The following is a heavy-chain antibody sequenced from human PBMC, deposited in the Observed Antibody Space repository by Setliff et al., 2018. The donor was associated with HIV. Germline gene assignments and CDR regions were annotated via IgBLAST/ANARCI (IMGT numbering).Heavy chain of an antibody. D-gene: IGHD6-19*01. CDR2: IRSKADKYAT. V-gene: IGHV3-73*01. CDR3: LLPCTSGWHNWADP. J-gene: IGHJ5*02. Sequence: GESLKISCAASGFTLSGAEIHWVRQVSGKGLEWVGRIRSKADKYATDYGASAKGRFIISRDDSKKTAYLQMSSLRAEDTAMYYCLLPCTSGWHNWADPWGQGTPVTVSS. CDR1: GFTLSGAE.